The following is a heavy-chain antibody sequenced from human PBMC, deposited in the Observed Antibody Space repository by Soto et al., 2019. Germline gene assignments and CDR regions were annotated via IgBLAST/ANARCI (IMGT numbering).Heavy chain of an antibody. J-gene: IGHJ4*02. V-gene: IGHV4-31*03. D-gene: IGHD5-18*01. CDR1: GGSISSGGYY. Sequence: ASETLSLTCTVSGGSISSGGYYWSWIRQHPGKGLEWIGYIYYSGSTYYNPSLKSRVTISVDTSKNQFSLKLSSVTAADTAVYYCARDIWGGYSYGPSWYFDYWGQGTLVTVSS. CDR2: IYYSGST. CDR3: ARDIWGGYSYGPSWYFDY.